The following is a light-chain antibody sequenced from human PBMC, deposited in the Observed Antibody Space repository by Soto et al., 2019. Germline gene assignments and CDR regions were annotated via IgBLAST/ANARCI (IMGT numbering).Light chain of an antibody. CDR1: QSVSSN. V-gene: IGKV3-15*01. CDR3: QQYNNWRT. CDR2: GAS. J-gene: IGKJ1*01. Sequence: EIVLTQSPATLSVSPGERATLSCRASQSVSSNLAWYQQKPGQAPRLLIYGASTRATGIPARCSGSRSGTEFTLTISSLQSEDSAVYYCQQYNNWRTFGQGTKVEIK.